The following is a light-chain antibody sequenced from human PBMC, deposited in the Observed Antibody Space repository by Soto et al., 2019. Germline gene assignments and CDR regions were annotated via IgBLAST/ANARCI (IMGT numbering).Light chain of an antibody. Sequence: QSVLTQPASVSGSPGQSITISCTGTSSDVGSYNLVSWYQHHPGKAPKLMIYEDTKRPSGISNRFSGFKSANTAYLTISGVQPEDEADYHCSSYTTIKTVVFGGGTKLTVL. CDR3: SSYTTIKTVV. V-gene: IGLV2-14*02. J-gene: IGLJ2*01. CDR1: SSDVGSYNL. CDR2: EDT.